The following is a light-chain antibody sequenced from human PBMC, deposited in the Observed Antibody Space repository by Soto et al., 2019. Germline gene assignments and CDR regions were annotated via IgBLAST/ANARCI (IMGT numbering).Light chain of an antibody. V-gene: IGKV3-20*01. Sequence: EIVLMQSPGTLSLSPGERATLSCRASQTMTRAYVAWYQQKPGQAPRLLIYAASYGATGISDKFSGSGSGTDFSLTISRLEPEDSAVYYCHQYHSPPQTFGQGTKV. CDR1: QTMTRAY. CDR2: AAS. J-gene: IGKJ2*01. CDR3: HQYHSPPQT.